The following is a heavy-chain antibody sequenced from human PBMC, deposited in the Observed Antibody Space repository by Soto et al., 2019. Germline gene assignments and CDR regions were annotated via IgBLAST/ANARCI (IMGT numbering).Heavy chain of an antibody. CDR3: VRASFDYLWLYDY. D-gene: IGHD3-9*01. J-gene: IGHJ4*02. CDR2: IKPDESEK. V-gene: IGHV3-7*01. CDR1: GFTFSDSW. Sequence: EVQLVESGGGLVQPGGSLRLSCTASGFTFSDSWMTWVRQAPGKGLEWVARIKPDESEKKYADSVKGRFSISRDNAKNSMYLQMDSLRGEDTAVYYCVRASFDYLWLYDYWGQGTLVTVSS.